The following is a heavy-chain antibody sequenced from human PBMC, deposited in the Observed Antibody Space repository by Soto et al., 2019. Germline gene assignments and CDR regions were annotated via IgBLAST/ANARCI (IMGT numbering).Heavy chain of an antibody. V-gene: IGHV1-18*01. Sequence: ASVKVSCKASGYTFTRYGSSWVRQAPGQGLEWMGWISAYNGNTNYAQKLQGRVTMTTDTSTSTAYMELRSLRSDDTAVYYCARDEWSWWLRGFDFWGQGTLVTVSS. CDR1: GYTFTRYG. J-gene: IGHJ4*01. D-gene: IGHD5-12*01. CDR3: ARDEWSWWLRGFDF. CDR2: ISAYNGNT.